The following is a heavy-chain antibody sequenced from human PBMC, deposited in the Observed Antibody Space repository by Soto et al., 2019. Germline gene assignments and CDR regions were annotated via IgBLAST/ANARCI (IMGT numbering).Heavy chain of an antibody. CDR3: ARERTTRSMDV. J-gene: IGHJ6*02. CDR1: GYTFTSYD. Sequence: QVQLVQSGAEVKKPGASVKVSCKASGYTFTSYDVNWVRQATGQGLEWMGWMNPNSGNTGYAQKFQGXXTXTXXTSISTAYMELSSLRSEDTAVYYCARERTTRSMDVWGQGTTVTVSS. V-gene: IGHV1-8*01. CDR2: MNPNSGNT. D-gene: IGHD3-3*01.